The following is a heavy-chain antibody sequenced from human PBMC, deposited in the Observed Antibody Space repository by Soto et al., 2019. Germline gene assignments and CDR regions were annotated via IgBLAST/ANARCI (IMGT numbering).Heavy chain of an antibody. CDR3: AKDGTKSLYNWFDP. D-gene: IGHD3-16*01. Sequence: GGSLRLSCAASGFTFSSYGMHWVRQAPGKGLEWVAVISYDGSNKYYADSVKGRFTISRDNSKNTLYLQMNSLRAEDTAVYYCAKDGTKSLYNWFDPWGQGTLVTVSS. V-gene: IGHV3-30*18. CDR1: GFTFSSYG. J-gene: IGHJ5*02. CDR2: ISYDGSNK.